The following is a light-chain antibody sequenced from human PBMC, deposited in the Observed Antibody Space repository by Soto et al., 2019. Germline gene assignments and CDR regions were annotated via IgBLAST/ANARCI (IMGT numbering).Light chain of an antibody. CDR1: SSDVGGYNY. CDR3: SSYTSSITVV. Sequence: QSALTQPASVSGSPGQSITISCTGTSSDVGGYNYVSWHQQHPGKVPKLMIYDVSHRPSGVFNRFSGAKSGDTASLTISGLQAEDEADYYCSSYTSSITVVFGGGTKLTVL. V-gene: IGLV2-14*03. J-gene: IGLJ2*01. CDR2: DVS.